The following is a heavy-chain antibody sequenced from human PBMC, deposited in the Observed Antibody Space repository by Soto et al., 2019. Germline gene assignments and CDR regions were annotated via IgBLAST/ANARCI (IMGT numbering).Heavy chain of an antibody. J-gene: IGHJ2*01. CDR3: ARDGRLDTMMIMIYWFFDL. V-gene: IGHV3-30-3*01. D-gene: IGHD3-16*01. CDR1: GFTFRKYA. CDR2: ISYDGSKK. Sequence: QEQLVESGGGVVQPGRSLKLSCAVSGFTFRKYAMYWVRQAPGKGLEWVALISYDGSKKYYADSVKGRFTISRDNSKNTLDLQMNSLGVEDTAVYYCARDGRLDTMMIMIYWFFDLWGRGTLVTVSS.